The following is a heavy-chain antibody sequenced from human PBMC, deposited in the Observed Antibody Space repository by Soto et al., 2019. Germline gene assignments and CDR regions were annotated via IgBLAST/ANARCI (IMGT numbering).Heavy chain of an antibody. V-gene: IGHV5-10-1*01. D-gene: IGHD5-12*01. CDR3: AREYSGYDPYGMDV. J-gene: IGHJ6*02. Sequence: GSLKISCDGSAYIFTNYWIIWVRQLPGKGLGYMGRIDPIDSATNYSPSFQGHVTISADTSISTAYLQSARLTASDTGMYYCAREYSGYDPYGMDVWGQGTTVTAS. CDR1: AYIFTNYW. CDR2: IDPIDSAT.